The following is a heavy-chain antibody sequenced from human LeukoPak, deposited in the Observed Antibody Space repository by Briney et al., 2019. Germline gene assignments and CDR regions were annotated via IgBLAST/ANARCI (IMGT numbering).Heavy chain of an antibody. D-gene: IGHD5-18*01. V-gene: IGHV4-39*01. Sequence: PSETLSLTCTVSGGSISSSSYYWGWIRQPPGKGLEWIGSIYYSGSTYYHPSLKSRVTISVDTSKNQFSLKLSSVTAADTAVYYCARQIVDTAMVKGQQRAYYYGMDVWGQGTTVTVSS. CDR2: IYYSGST. CDR3: ARQIVDTAMVKGQQRAYYYGMDV. J-gene: IGHJ6*02. CDR1: GGSISSSSYY.